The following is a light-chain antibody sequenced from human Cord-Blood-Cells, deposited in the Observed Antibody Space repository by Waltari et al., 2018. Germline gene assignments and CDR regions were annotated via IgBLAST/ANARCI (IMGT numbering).Light chain of an antibody. Sequence: HSALTQPASVSGSPGPSITISCAGTSRDVGGYNYVSWYQPHPGKAPKLIIYDVSKQPAGVSNRFSGSKSGNTASLTISGLQAEDEADYYCSSYTSSSTLVFGGGTKLTVL. V-gene: IGLV2-14*01. CDR1: SRDVGGYNY. CDR3: SSYTSSSTLV. CDR2: DVS. J-gene: IGLJ3*02.